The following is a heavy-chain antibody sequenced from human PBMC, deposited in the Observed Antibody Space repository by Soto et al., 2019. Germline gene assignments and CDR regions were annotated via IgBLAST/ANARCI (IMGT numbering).Heavy chain of an antibody. CDR3: ARGIIGKISFDY. CDR2: ISYDGSNK. J-gene: IGHJ4*02. V-gene: IGHV3-30-3*01. CDR1: GFSFSTYA. Sequence: GGSLRLSCAASGFSFSTYAMHWVRQVPGKGLEWVTFISYDGSNKDYADSVRGRFTISRDNSKNTLYLQMNSLRGEDTAVYFCARGIIGKISFDYWGQGTLVTVSS.